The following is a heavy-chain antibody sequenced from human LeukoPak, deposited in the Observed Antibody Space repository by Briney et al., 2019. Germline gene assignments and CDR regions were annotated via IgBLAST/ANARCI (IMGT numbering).Heavy chain of an antibody. CDR1: AYSFTSYW. J-gene: IGHJ4*02. D-gene: IGHD2-15*01. CDR3: GRLGGNYVDN. V-gene: IGHV5-51*01. Sequence: GESLEISCKGSAYSFTSYWIGWVRQMPGKGLEWMGIIYPRDSDTRYSPSFQGQVTISADKSISTAYLQWSSLKASDTAMYYCGRLGGNYVDNWGQGTLVSVSS. CDR2: IYPRDSDT.